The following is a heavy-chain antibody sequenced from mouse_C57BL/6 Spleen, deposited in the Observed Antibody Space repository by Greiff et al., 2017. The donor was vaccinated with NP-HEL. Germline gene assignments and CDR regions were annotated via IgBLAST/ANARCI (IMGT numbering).Heavy chain of an antibody. CDR1: GYTFTSYW. CDR2: IDPSDSET. CDR3: ARNYYGSSYENWFAY. Sequence: QVQLQQPGAELVRPGSSVKLSCKASGYTFTSYWMQWVKQRPIQGLEWIGNIDPSDSETHYNQKFKDKATLTVDKSSSTAYMQLSSRTSEDSAVYYCARNYYGSSYENWFAYWGQGTLVTVSA. J-gene: IGHJ3*01. V-gene: IGHV1-52*01. D-gene: IGHD1-1*01.